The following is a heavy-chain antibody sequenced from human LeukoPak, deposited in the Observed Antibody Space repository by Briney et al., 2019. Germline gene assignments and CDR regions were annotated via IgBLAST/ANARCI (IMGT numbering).Heavy chain of an antibody. Sequence: GGSLRLSCAASGFTFSSYAMSWVRQAPGKGLEWVSAISGSGGSTYYADSVKGRFTISRDNSKNTPYLQMNSLRAEDTAVYYCAKSAGNYDFWSGYYSGMYYFDYWGQGTLVTVSS. CDR3: AKSAGNYDFWSGYYSGMYYFDY. V-gene: IGHV3-23*01. J-gene: IGHJ4*02. D-gene: IGHD3-3*01. CDR1: GFTFSSYA. CDR2: ISGSGGST.